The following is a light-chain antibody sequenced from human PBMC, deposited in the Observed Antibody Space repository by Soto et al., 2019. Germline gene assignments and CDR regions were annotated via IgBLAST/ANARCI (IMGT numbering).Light chain of an antibody. CDR3: QQYDSSPKT. J-gene: IGKJ1*01. V-gene: IGKV3-20*01. Sequence: EIVLAQSPGTLSLSPGERATVSCRASQSVSSSYLAWYQQKPGQAPRLPIHGASSRATGIPDRFSGSGSGTDFTLTISRLEPEDFAVYYCQQYDSSPKTFGQGTKVDI. CDR2: GAS. CDR1: QSVSSSY.